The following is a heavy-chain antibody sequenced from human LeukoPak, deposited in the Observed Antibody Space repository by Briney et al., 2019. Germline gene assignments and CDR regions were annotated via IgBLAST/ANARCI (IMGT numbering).Heavy chain of an antibody. CDR3: ARDVVDWEYFDY. J-gene: IGHJ4*02. CDR1: GFTFSTFN. Sequence: PGGSLRLSCAASGFTFSTFNMNWVRQAPGKGLEWVSSISSSSSYIYYADSVKGRFTVSRDNAKNSLYLQMNSLRAEDTAVYYCARDVVDWEYFDYWGQGTLVTVSS. CDR2: ISSSSSYI. D-gene: IGHD2-21*01. V-gene: IGHV3-21*01.